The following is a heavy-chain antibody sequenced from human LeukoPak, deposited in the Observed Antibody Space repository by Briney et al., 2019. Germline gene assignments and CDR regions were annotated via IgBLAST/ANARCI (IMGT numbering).Heavy chain of an antibody. V-gene: IGHV3-49*04. CDR1: GFTFGDYA. Sequence: GGSLRLSCTASGFTFGDYAMSWVRQAPGKGLEWVGFIRSKAYGGTTEYAAPVKGRFTISRDDSKSIAYLQMNSLKTEDTAVYYCTRDRGDYGGRVFDYWGQGTLVTVSS. D-gene: IGHD2-21*02. J-gene: IGHJ4*02. CDR2: IRSKAYGGTT. CDR3: TRDRGDYGGRVFDY.